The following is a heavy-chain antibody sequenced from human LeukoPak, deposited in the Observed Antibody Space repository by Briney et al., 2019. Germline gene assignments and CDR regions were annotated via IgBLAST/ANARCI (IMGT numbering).Heavy chain of an antibody. J-gene: IGHJ4*02. CDR3: ATSRVFDY. CDR2: IKQDGTEK. V-gene: IGHV3-7*01. CDR1: GFTFSTYW. Sequence: GGSLRLSCAASGFTFSTYWMSWVRQAPGKGLEWVANIKQDGTEKYYVDSVKGRFTISRDNAENSLYLQMNSLKAEDTAVYYCATSRVFDYWGQGALVIVSS.